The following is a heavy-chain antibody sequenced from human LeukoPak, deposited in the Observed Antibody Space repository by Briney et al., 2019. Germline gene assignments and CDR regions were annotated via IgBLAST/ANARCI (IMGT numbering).Heavy chain of an antibody. J-gene: IGHJ5*02. CDR2: IRYDGSNK. V-gene: IGHV3-30*02. D-gene: IGHD3-10*01. Sequence: GGSLRLSCAASGFTFSSYGMHWVRQAPGKGLEWVAFIRYDGSNKYYADSVKGRFTISRDNSKNTLYLQMNSLRAEDTAVYYCAIIPGDWFDPWGQGTLVTVSS. CDR3: AIIPGDWFDP. CDR1: GFTFSSYG.